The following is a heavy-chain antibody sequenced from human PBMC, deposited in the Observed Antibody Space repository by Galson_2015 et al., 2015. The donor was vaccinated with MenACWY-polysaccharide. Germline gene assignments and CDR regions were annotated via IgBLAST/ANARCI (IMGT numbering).Heavy chain of an antibody. D-gene: IGHD2-21*01. V-gene: IGHV3-7*01. CDR2: ISLDGTTK. J-gene: IGHJ5*02. CDR3: VRGGADCETDRP. Sequence: SLRLSCAASGFTFSKNWMTWVRQAPGKGLEWVANISLDGTTKYYVDSVRGRFTISRDNSDNLLFLQLNSLRAEDTALYYCVRGGADCETDRPWGQGTLVTVSS. CDR1: GFTFSKNW.